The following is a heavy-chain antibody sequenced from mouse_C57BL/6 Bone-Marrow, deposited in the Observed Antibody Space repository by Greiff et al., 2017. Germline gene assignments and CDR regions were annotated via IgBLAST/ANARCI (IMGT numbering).Heavy chain of an antibody. CDR2: INPSSGYT. J-gene: IGHJ4*01. D-gene: IGHD2-3*01. CDR3: ARWDGPYAMDY. CDR1: GYTFTSYT. V-gene: IGHV1-4*01. Sequence: VQLQESGAELARPGASVKMSCKASGYTFTSYTMHWVKQRPGQGLEWIGYINPSSGYTKYNQKFKDKATLSADKSSSTAYMQLSSLTSEDSAVYYCARWDGPYAMDYWGQGTSGTVSS.